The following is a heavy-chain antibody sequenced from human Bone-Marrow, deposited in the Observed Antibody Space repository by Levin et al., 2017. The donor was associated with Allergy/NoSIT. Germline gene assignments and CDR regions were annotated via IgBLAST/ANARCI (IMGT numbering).Heavy chain of an antibody. V-gene: IGHV4-31*03. CDR2: VYYSGST. CDR1: GASISSGGYY. CDR3: ARIGYSSRSWFDP. Sequence: PSETLSLTCTVSGASISSGGYYWSWIRQHPGKGLEWIGYVYYSGSTSYNPSLKSRLIISVDTSKHQFSLKLTSVTAADTAVYYCARIGYSSRSWFDPWGQGTLVTVSS. D-gene: IGHD6-19*01. J-gene: IGHJ5*02.